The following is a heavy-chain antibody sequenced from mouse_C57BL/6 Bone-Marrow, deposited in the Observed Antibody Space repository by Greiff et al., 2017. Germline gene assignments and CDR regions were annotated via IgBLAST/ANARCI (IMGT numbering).Heavy chain of an antibody. CDR2: IDPENGDT. CDR1: GFNIKEDY. Sequence: VQLQQSGAELVRPGASVKLSCTASGFNIKEDYMHWVKQRPEQGLEWIGWIDPENGDTEYASKFQGKATITADTSSNTAYLQLSSLTSEDTAVYYCTTRQLDHYYAMDYWGQGTSVTVSS. J-gene: IGHJ4*01. D-gene: IGHD6-1*02. V-gene: IGHV14-4*01. CDR3: TTRQLDHYYAMDY.